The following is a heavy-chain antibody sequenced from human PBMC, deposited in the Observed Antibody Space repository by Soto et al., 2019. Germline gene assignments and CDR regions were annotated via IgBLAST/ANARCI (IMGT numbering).Heavy chain of an antibody. CDR1: GFTFSNYW. D-gene: IGHD3-10*01. Sequence: EVQLVESGGGLVQPGGSLRLSCAATGFTFSNYWMGWVRQAPGKGLERVATMKQDGSEKDYVGSVKGRFTIARDNAKTSLYPQINSLTTVDMAVYYCARLITLRVLDSWGQGTLVTVSP. V-gene: IGHV3-7*05. CDR2: MKQDGSEK. J-gene: IGHJ4*02. CDR3: ARLITLRVLDS.